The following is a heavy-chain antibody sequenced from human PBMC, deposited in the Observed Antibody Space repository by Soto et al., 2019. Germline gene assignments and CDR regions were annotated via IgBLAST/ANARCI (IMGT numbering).Heavy chain of an antibody. Sequence: EVQLAESGGGLAQPGGSLRLSCAASGFTLSGYAMDWVRQAPGKGLEYVSGISSNGVGTYYANSVQGRFTISRDNSKNTVYLQMGSLRPEDMAVYYWARSARPDFYYMAVWGKGTTVTVSS. CDR2: ISSNGVGT. D-gene: IGHD6-6*01. CDR1: GFTLSGYA. V-gene: IGHV3-64*01. J-gene: IGHJ6*03. CDR3: ARSARPDFYYMAV.